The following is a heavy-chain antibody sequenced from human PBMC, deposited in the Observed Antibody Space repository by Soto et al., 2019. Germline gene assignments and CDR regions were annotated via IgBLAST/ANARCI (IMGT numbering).Heavy chain of an antibody. D-gene: IGHD7-27*01. Sequence: QVQLQESGPGQVKPSETLFLTCTVSGGSVSSGTYYWSWIRQPAGKGLEWMGYIYRGSPNYNPSRENRATISVDTSRTQFSLMLSSVTAADKAVYYCSRDQGLGAGYFALWGRGTLVTVSS. J-gene: IGHJ2*01. V-gene: IGHV4-61*01. CDR2: IYRGSP. CDR1: GGSVSSGTYY. CDR3: SRDQGLGAGYFAL.